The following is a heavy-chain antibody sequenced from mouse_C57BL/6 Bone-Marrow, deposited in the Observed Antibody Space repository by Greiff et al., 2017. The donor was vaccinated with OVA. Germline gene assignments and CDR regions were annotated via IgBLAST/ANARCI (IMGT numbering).Heavy chain of an antibody. V-gene: IGHV1-62-2*01. CDR3: ARHGGSYYYGSSYEDCDY. CDR2: FYPGSGSI. Sequence: VQLQESGAELVKPGASVKLSCKASGYTFTEYTIHWVKQRSGQGLEWIGWFYPGSGSIKYNEKFKDKATLTADKSSSTVYMELSRLTSEDSAVYFCARHGGSYYYGSSYEDCDYWGQGTTLTVSS. D-gene: IGHD1-1*01. CDR1: GYTFTEYT. J-gene: IGHJ2*01.